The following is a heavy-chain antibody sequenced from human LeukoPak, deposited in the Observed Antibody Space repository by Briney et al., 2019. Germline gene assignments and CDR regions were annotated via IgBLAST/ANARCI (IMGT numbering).Heavy chain of an antibody. CDR3: GKDGGQYSSGPEFDP. Sequence: GGSLSLSCAASGIVFSNTAMNWARPSPGGGLEWVSAIRGGGERTFHADSVKGRFTISRDNSKNMVYLQMNSPRADETAIYYCGKDGGQYSSGPEFDPRGQGALVTVSS. J-gene: IGHJ5*02. CDR2: IRGGGERT. V-gene: IGHV3-23*01. CDR1: GIVFSNTA. D-gene: IGHD6-19*01.